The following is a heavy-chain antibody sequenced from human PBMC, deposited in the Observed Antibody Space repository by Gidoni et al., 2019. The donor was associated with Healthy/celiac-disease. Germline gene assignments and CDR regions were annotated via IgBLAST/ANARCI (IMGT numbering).Heavy chain of an antibody. CDR2: ISPILGTA. CDR1: GGTVSSYA. CDR3: AREVADIVVVPAAMSYSYYYMDV. D-gene: IGHD2-2*01. J-gene: IGHJ6*03. Sequence: QVQLVQSGAEVKKPGSWVKVSCKASGGTVSSYASSRVRQAPGQGLEWMGGISPILGTANYAHTFQGRVTITADDSTTTAYIELSSLRSEDTAVYYCAREVADIVVVPAAMSYSYYYMDVWGKGTTVTVSS. V-gene: IGHV1-69*01.